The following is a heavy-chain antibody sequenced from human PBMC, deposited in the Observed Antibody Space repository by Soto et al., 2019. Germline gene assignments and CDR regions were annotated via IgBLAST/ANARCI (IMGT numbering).Heavy chain of an antibody. CDR2: ISWNSGSI. CDR1: GFTFDDYA. J-gene: IGHJ3*02. Sequence: EVQLVESGGGLVQPGRSLRLSCAASGFTFDDYAMHWVRQAPGKGLEWVSGISWNSGSIGYADSVKGRFTISRDNAKNSLYLQMNSLRAEDTALYYCAKIMPPDYGDYVGDAFDIWGQGTMVTVSS. D-gene: IGHD4-17*01. CDR3: AKIMPPDYGDYVGDAFDI. V-gene: IGHV3-9*01.